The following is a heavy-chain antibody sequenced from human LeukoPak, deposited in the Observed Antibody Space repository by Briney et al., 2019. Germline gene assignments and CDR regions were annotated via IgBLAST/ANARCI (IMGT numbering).Heavy chain of an antibody. J-gene: IGHJ4*02. D-gene: IGHD1-26*01. CDR2: ISLDGTKK. Sequence: GGSLRLSCAASGFSFRNYGMHWVRQAPGRGLQFVSFISLDGTKKYYADSVKGRFTISRDNAKNTVDLQMSGLRFEDTAVYYCAKSLGATRGYFEHWGQGTLVTVSS. CDR1: GFSFRNYG. V-gene: IGHV3-30*02. CDR3: AKSLGATRGYFEH.